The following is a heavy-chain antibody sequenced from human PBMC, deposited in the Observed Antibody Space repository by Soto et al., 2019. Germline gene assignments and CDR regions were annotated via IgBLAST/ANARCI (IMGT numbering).Heavy chain of an antibody. CDR2: INHSGST. V-gene: IGHV4-34*01. CDR3: ARGTIVVVPAAYDY. J-gene: IGHJ4*02. D-gene: IGHD2-2*01. CDR1: GGSFSGYY. Sequence: SETLSLTCGVYGGSFSGYYWSWIRQPPGKGLEWIGEINHSGSTNYNPSLKSRVTISVDTSKNQFSLKLSSVTAADTAVYYCARGTIVVVPAAYDYWGQGTLVTVSS.